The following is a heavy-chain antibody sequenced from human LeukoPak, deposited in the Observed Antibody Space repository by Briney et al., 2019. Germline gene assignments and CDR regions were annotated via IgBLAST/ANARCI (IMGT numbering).Heavy chain of an antibody. D-gene: IGHD3-3*01. CDR2: VHLDGTT. CDR1: GGSISSYY. V-gene: IGHV4-59*12. Sequence: PSETLSLTCTVSGGSISSYYWSWIRQPPGKGLEWIGEVHLDGTTNYNPSLKSRLTMSVDLSENHISLTLTSVTAADTAVYYCAREGGFYRPLDYSGQGTLVTVSS. CDR3: AREGGFYRPLDY. J-gene: IGHJ4*02.